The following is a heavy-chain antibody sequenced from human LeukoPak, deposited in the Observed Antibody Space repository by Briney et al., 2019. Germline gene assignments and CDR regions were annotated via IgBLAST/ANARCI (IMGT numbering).Heavy chain of an antibody. Sequence: SETLSLTCTVSGCSISSSSYYWGWIRQPPGKGLEGIGSIYYSGSTYYNPSLKSRVTISVDTSKNQFSLKLSSVTAADTAVYYCARHDSSSGEDYWGQGTLVTVSS. CDR3: ARHDSSSGEDY. V-gene: IGHV4-39*01. CDR1: GCSISSSSYY. CDR2: IYYSGST. J-gene: IGHJ4*02. D-gene: IGHD6-19*01.